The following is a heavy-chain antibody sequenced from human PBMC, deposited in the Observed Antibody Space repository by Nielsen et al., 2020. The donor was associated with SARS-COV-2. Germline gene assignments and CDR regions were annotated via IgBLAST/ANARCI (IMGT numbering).Heavy chain of an antibody. CDR2: ISYDGSNK. CDR3: ARDGYNYEIDY. J-gene: IGHJ4*02. V-gene: IGHV3-30*03. CDR1: GFTFSSYG. D-gene: IGHD5-24*01. Sequence: GESLKISCAASGFTFSSYGMHWVRQAPGKGLEWVAVISYDGSNKYYADSVKGRFTISRDNSKNTLYLQMNSLRAEDTAVYYCARDGYNYEIDYWGQGTLVTVSS.